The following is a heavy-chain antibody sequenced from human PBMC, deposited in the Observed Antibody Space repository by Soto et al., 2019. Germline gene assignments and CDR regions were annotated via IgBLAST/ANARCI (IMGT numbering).Heavy chain of an antibody. Sequence: QVQLVQSGAEVKKPGSSVKVSCKASGGTFNSYAISWVRQAPGQGLEWMGGIIPIFGTANYAQKFQGRVTITADKSTSTAYMELSSLRSEDTAVYYCARDGGSYLRSVYGMDVWGQGTTVTVSS. J-gene: IGHJ6*02. CDR1: GGTFNSYA. V-gene: IGHV1-69*06. CDR2: IIPIFGTA. CDR3: ARDGGSYLRSVYGMDV. D-gene: IGHD1-26*01.